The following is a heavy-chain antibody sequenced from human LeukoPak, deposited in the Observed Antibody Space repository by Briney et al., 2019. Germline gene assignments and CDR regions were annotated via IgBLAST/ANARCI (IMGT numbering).Heavy chain of an antibody. J-gene: IGHJ4*02. CDR2: ISGSAART. D-gene: IGHD5-18*01. CDR1: GFTFSTYG. CDR3: ARSHPSTDSIDY. V-gene: IGHV3-23*01. Sequence: GGSLRLSCAASGFTFSTYGMTWVRQAPGRGLEWVSAISGSAARTFYADSVKGRFTISRDNSKHTLSLQMNSLTAEDTAVYYCARSHPSTDSIDYWGQGTLVTVSS.